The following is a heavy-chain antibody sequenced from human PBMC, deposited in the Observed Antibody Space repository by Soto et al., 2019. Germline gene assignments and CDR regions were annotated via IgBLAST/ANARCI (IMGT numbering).Heavy chain of an antibody. J-gene: IGHJ4*02. CDR1: GDSINNYY. CDR2: IYSSGSA. Sequence: VRLQESGPGLVKPSETLSLTCSAPGDSINNYYWNWIGQPAGKGLEWIGRIYSSGSANYNPSLKTRGTMSVDTSTNQVSLKVTSVTAADTAVYFCARGGTRSADLPTYWGQGIQVIVSS. V-gene: IGHV4-4*07. D-gene: IGHD1-1*01. CDR3: ARGGTRSADLPTY.